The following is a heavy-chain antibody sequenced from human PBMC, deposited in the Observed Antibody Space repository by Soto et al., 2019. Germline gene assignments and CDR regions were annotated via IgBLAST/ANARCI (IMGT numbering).Heavy chain of an antibody. CDR2: ISSSGAFT. Sequence: PGGSLRLSCAVSGFTFNSNDMTWVRQAPGKGLEWVSTISSSGAFTCHADSVRGRLTISRDNSKNTVYLQMNSLRAEDTAVYYCVKHQVSLVRGISPFDYWGQGALVTVSS. V-gene: IGHV3-23*01. CDR1: GFTFNSND. CDR3: VKHQVSLVRGISPFDY. J-gene: IGHJ4*02. D-gene: IGHD3-10*01.